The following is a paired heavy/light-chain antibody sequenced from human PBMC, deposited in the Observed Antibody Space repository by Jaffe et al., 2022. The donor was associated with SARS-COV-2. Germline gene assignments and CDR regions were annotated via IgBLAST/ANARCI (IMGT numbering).Light chain of an antibody. Sequence: QSALTQPASVSGSPGQSITVSCTGTSSDVGTYDLVSWYQQHPGKAPKLMIYEGSKRPSGVSNRFSGSKSGNTASLTISGLQAEDEADYYCCSYTSSDTVVFGGGTKLTVL. CDR1: SSDVGTYDL. CDR3: CSYTSSDTVV. CDR2: EGS. J-gene: IGLJ2*01. V-gene: IGLV2-23*01.
Heavy chain of an antibody. CDR1: GFTFHDHA. Sequence: EVHLVESGGGLVQPGRPLRLSCTASGFTFHDHAMHWVRQAPGKGLEWVSGLSWNSGRIHYADSVKGRFSISRDNAKNSLYLQMNSLRAEDTALYYCAKDTRDGYNYGGFDSWGQGTLVTVSS. D-gene: IGHD5-12*01. J-gene: IGHJ5*01. CDR2: LSWNSGRI. V-gene: IGHV3-9*01. CDR3: AKDTRDGYNYGGFDS.